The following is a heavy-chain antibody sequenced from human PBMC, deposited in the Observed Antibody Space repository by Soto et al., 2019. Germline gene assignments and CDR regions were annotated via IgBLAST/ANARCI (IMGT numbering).Heavy chain of an antibody. CDR3: ASPGYYQNDDWFDP. V-gene: IGHV4-4*02. J-gene: IGHJ5*02. D-gene: IGHD3-22*01. Sequence: PSETLSRTCAVSGGSISSSNWWSWVRQPPGKGLEWIGEIYHSGSTNYNPSLKSRVTISVDKSKNQFSLKLSSVTAADTAVYYCASPGYYQNDDWFDPWGQGTLVTVAS. CDR2: IYHSGST. CDR1: GGSISSSNW.